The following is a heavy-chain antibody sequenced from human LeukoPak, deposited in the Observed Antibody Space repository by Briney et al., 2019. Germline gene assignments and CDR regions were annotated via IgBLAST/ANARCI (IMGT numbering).Heavy chain of an antibody. D-gene: IGHD1-26*01. V-gene: IGHV1-46*01. CDR2: INPSGGST. CDR3: AREGVGATNSDGTIDY. CDR1: GYTFTSYY. Sequence: ASVKVSCKASGYTFTSYYMHWVRQAPGQGLEWMGIINPSGGSTSYAQKFQGRVTMTRDTSTSTVYMELSSLRSDDTAVYYCAREGVGATNSDGTIDYWGQGTLVTVSS. J-gene: IGHJ4*02.